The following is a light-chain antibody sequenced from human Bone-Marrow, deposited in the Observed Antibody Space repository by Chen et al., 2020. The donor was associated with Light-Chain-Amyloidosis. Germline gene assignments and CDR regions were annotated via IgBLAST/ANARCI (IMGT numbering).Light chain of an antibody. CDR3: QQSYSTPYS. J-gene: IGKJ2*03. V-gene: IGKV1-39*01. CDR2: AAS. CDR1: QSISWN. Sequence: DIQMTQSPSSLSASVGDRVTVTCRARQSISWNLNWYQQKPGKAPKVLIYAASSLQSGVPSRFSGSGSGTDFTLTISSLQPEDFATYYCQQSYSTPYSFGQGTKLEIK.